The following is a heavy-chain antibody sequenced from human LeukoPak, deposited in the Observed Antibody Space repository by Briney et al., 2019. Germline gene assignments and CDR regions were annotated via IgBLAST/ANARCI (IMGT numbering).Heavy chain of an antibody. D-gene: IGHD3-22*01. CDR1: GATINSGSGS. V-gene: IGHV4-39*01. Sequence: PSETLSLTCIVSGATINSGSGSWGWIRQPPGQGLEWIGNIYYTGNTNYNPSLNSRVTISVDTSKNQFSLKLFSVTTADTALYYCARPEGDSHDSRDADYWGQGTLVTVSS. CDR2: IYYTGNT. J-gene: IGHJ4*02. CDR3: ARPEGDSHDSRDADY.